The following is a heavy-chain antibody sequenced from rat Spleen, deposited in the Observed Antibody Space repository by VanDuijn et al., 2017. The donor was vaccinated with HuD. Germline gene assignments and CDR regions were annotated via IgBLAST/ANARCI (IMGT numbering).Heavy chain of an antibody. CDR2: ISTGGGGT. J-gene: IGHJ2*01. CDR1: GFTFSNYD. D-gene: IGHD1-11*01. CDR3: AREGGELGYFDY. V-gene: IGHV5S23*01. Sequence: EVQLVESGGGLVQPGRSLKLSCAASGFTFSNYDMAWVRQAPTKGLEWVASISTGGGGTYYSDSVKGRFTISRDNTKSTLYLQMDSLRSEDTASYYCAREGGELGYFDYWGQGVMVTVSS.